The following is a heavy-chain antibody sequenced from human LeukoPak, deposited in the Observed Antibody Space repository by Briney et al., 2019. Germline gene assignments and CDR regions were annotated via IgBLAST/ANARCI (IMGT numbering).Heavy chain of an antibody. J-gene: IGHJ4*02. CDR2: IKSKTNGETT. Sequence: GGSLRLSCAASGFTFRNAGWSGSGKPQGKGREGVGRIKSKTNGETTDYAAPVKGRFTISRDDSKNTQYLQMNSLKTEDTAIYYCNTDSLVSNYWGQGTLVTVSS. V-gene: IGHV3-15*01. D-gene: IGHD2-8*02. CDR1: GFTFRNAG. CDR3: NTDSLVSNY.